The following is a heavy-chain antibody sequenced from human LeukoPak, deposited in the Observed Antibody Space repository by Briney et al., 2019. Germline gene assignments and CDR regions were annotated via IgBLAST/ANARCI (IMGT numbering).Heavy chain of an antibody. Sequence: PGGSLRLSCAASGFTFDDYGMSWVRQAPGKGLEWVSGINWNGGSIGYADSVKGRFTISRDNAKNSLYLQMNSLRAEDTALYYCARDLNLEWLYGNWFDPWGQGTLVTVSS. CDR3: ARDLNLEWLYGNWFDP. J-gene: IGHJ5*02. V-gene: IGHV3-20*04. CDR1: GFTFDDYG. D-gene: IGHD3-3*01. CDR2: INWNGGSI.